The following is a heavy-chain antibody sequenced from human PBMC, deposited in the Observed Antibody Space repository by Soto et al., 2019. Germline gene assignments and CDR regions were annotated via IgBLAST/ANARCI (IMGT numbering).Heavy chain of an antibody. Sequence: PSETLSLTCPVSGGSISSGGYYWSWIRQHPGKGLEWIGYIYYSGSTYYNPSLKSRVTISVDTSKNQFSLKLSSVTAADTAVYYCARGPSGSYYPEYFQHWGQGTLVTVSS. D-gene: IGHD1-26*01. J-gene: IGHJ1*01. CDR3: ARGPSGSYYPEYFQH. V-gene: IGHV4-31*03. CDR1: GGSISSGGYY. CDR2: IYYSGST.